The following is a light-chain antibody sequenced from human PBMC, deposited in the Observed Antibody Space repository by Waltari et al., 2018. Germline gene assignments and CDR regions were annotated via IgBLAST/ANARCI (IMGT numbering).Light chain of an antibody. Sequence: PGERATLSCGASQTLRGTFLAWYQQKPGLAPRLLMYDASSRATGVPDRFSGSGSGTDFTLTISRLEPEDFVVYYCQQYGTSPRTFGQGTKVEIK. CDR3: QQYGTSPRT. J-gene: IGKJ1*01. V-gene: IGKV3D-20*01. CDR1: QTLRGTF. CDR2: DAS.